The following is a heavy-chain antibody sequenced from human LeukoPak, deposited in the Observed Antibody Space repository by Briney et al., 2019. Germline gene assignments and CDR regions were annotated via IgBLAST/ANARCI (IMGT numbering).Heavy chain of an antibody. J-gene: IGHJ4*02. V-gene: IGHV4-39*01. D-gene: IGHD5-18*01. CDR2: IYYSGST. CDR1: GGSISGSSYY. CDR3: ARTATSWDTAMVSIEY. Sequence: PSETLSLTCTVSGGSISGSSYYWGWIRQPPGKGLEWIGSIYYSGSTYYNPSLKSRVTISVDTSKNQFSLNLSSVTAADTAVYFCARTATSWDTAMVSIEYWGQGTLVTVSS.